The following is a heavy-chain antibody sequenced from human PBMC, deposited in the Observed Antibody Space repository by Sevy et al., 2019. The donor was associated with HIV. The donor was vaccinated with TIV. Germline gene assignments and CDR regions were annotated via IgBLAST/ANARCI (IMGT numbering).Heavy chain of an antibody. Sequence: GGSLRLSCAASGFTFSSYSMNWVRQAPGKGLEWVSSISGSSNYICYAESLKGRFIISRDNAKNTLYLQMNSLRADDTAVYYCATGPPDGSYDYFDYWGQGTLVTVSS. CDR2: ISGSSNYI. V-gene: IGHV3-21*06. CDR3: ATGPPDGSYDYFDY. J-gene: IGHJ4*02. D-gene: IGHD1-26*01. CDR1: GFTFSSYS.